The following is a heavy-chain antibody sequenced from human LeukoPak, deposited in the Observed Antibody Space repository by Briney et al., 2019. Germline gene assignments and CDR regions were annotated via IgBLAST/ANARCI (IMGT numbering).Heavy chain of an antibody. CDR1: GFTFDDYA. J-gene: IGHJ4*02. CDR3: AKAKGYDFWSGWFDY. CDR2: ISWNSGSI. V-gene: IGHV3-9*01. Sequence: GGSLRLSCAASGFTFDDYAMHWVRQAPGKGLEWVSGISWNSGSIGYADSVKGRFTISRDNAKNSLYLQMNSLRAEDTALYYCAKAKGYDFWSGWFDYWGQGTLVTVSS. D-gene: IGHD3-3*01.